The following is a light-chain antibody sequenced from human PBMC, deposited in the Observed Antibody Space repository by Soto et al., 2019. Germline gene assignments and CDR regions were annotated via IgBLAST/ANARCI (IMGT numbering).Light chain of an antibody. J-gene: IGKJ4*01. Sequence: EIVMTQSPATLSVSPGERATLSCRASHSVSSRLAWYQQKPGQAPRLLIYGASTRATGLPARFSGSGSGTECTLTISSLQSEDFAVYYCQHYTNWPLTFGGGTKVESK. V-gene: IGKV3-15*01. CDR1: HSVSSR. CDR3: QHYTNWPLT. CDR2: GAS.